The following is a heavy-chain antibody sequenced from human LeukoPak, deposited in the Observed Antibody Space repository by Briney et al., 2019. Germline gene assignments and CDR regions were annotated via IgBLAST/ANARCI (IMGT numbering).Heavy chain of an antibody. Sequence: SETLSLTCAVYGGSFSGYYWSWIRQPPGKGLEWIGEINHSGSTNYNPSLKSRVTISVDTSKNQFSLKLSSVTAADTAVYYCASKRFGYDSSGYYKQDDAFDIWGQGTMVTVSS. V-gene: IGHV4-34*01. J-gene: IGHJ3*02. CDR3: ASKRFGYDSSGYYKQDDAFDI. D-gene: IGHD3-22*01. CDR2: INHSGST. CDR1: GGSFSGYY.